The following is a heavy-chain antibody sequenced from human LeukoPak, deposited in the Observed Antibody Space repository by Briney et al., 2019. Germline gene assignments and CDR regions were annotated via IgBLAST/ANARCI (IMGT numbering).Heavy chain of an antibody. Sequence: ASVKVSCTASGYTFTHYGITCLRHAPGHELAWLGWINTYNGDTKCAQYLQGRVTMTTDTSTSTDYMELRGLRSDDTAVYYCAREEVEYSSSSGERPWFDPWGQGTLVTVSS. J-gene: IGHJ5*02. CDR2: INTYNGDT. D-gene: IGHD6-6*01. V-gene: IGHV1-18*01. CDR3: AREEVEYSSSSGERPWFDP. CDR1: GYTFTHYG.